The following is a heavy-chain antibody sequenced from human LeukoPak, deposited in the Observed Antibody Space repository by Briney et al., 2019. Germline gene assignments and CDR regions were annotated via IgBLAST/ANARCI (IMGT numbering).Heavy chain of an antibody. CDR2: ISSSSSYI. CDR1: GFTSSSYS. V-gene: IGHV3-21*01. Sequence: GRSLRLSCAVSGFTSSSYSMNWVRQAPGKGVEWGSSISSSSSYICYAESVKGRLTISRDNAKNSLYLQMNTLRAEDTAVYYCARDFGAAGSFDYWGEGALVTVSS. J-gene: IGHJ4*02. CDR3: ARDFGAAGSFDY. D-gene: IGHD6-13*01.